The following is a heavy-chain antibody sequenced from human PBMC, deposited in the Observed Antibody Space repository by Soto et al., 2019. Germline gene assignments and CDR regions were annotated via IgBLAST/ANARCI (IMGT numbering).Heavy chain of an antibody. CDR2: IYHSGST. D-gene: IGHD3-22*01. J-gene: IGHJ6*02. CDR3: ARSPDSSGYYPRRYYYGMDV. CDR1: GGSISSSNW. Sequence: SETLSLTCAVSGGSISSSNWWSWVRQPPGKGLEWIGEIYHSGSTNYNPSLKSRVTISVDKSKNQFPLKLSSVTAADTAVYYCARSPDSSGYYPRRYYYGMDVWGQGTTVTVSS. V-gene: IGHV4-4*02.